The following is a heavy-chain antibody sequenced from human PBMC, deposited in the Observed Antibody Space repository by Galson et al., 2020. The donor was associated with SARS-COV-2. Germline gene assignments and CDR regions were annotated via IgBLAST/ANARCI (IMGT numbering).Heavy chain of an antibody. Sequence: GGSLRLSCAASGFTFSSYAMHWVRQAPGKGLEWVAVISYDGSNKYYADSVKGRFTISRDNSKNTLYLQMNSLRAEDTAVYYCAKTYYDFWSGYYGSAFDIWGQGTMVTVSS. J-gene: IGHJ3*02. CDR2: ISYDGSNK. D-gene: IGHD3-3*01. V-gene: IGHV3-30-3*01. CDR3: AKTYYDFWSGYYGSAFDI. CDR1: GFTFSSYA.